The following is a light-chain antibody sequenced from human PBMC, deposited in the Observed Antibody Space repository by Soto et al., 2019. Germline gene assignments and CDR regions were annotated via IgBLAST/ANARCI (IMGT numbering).Light chain of an antibody. CDR2: GAS. V-gene: IGKV3-15*01. CDR1: QSVNSN. CDR3: QHCQPYGDSPPLT. Sequence: ETVMTQSPATLSVSPGERATLSCRASQSVNSNLAWYQQKLGQAPRVLIFGASTRATGIPARFSGSGSGTEFSLTISRLEPEDFAVYYCQHCQPYGDSPPLTFGGGTKVEIK. J-gene: IGKJ4*01.